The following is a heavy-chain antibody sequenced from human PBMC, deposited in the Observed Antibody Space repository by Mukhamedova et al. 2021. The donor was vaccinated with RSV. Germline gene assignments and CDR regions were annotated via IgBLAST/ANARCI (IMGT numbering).Heavy chain of an antibody. V-gene: IGHV3-23*01. D-gene: IGHD2-2*01. Sequence: GLEWVSAISGSGGSTYYADSVKGRFTISRDNSKNTLYLQMNSLRAEDPAVYYCAEDHLGTSSHRRKGLYYYYGMDVWGQGTTVTV. CDR3: AEDHLGTSSHRRKGLYYYYGMDV. CDR2: ISGSGGST. J-gene: IGHJ6*02.